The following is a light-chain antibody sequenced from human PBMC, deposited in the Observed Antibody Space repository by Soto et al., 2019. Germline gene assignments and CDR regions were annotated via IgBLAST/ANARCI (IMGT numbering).Light chain of an antibody. CDR3: QQYGYLVT. J-gene: IGKJ4*01. V-gene: IGKV3-20*01. CDR2: GAS. CDR1: QRFSTTY. Sequence: EIVLTQSPGILSLSPGERATLSFWASQRFSTTYLAVYQQRSGQAPRLLIYGASRRATGIPDRFSGSGSGTDFTLTISRLEPEDFAMYYCQQYGYLVTFGGGTKVDI.